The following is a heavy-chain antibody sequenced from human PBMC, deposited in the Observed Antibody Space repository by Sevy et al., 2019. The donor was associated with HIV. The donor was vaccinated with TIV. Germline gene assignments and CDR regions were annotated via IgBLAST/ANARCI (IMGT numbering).Heavy chain of an antibody. CDR2: LSSTGKP. Sequence: SETLSLTCTVSGPSLTTSYWTWIRQPAGKGPEWIGRLSSTGKPNSNPSLRSRVTLSRDMSKNQFFLRLTSVTAADTAIYYCARLRNGWFDPWGQGTLVTVSS. J-gene: IGHJ5*02. D-gene: IGHD2-8*01. CDR3: ARLRNGWFDP. V-gene: IGHV4-4*07. CDR1: GPSLTTSY.